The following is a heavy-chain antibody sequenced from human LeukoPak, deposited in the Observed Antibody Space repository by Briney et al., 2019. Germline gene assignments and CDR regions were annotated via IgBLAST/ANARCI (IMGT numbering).Heavy chain of an antibody. CDR3: ARHNYYDSSGFAGNWFDP. D-gene: IGHD3-22*01. V-gene: IGHV4-31*03. J-gene: IGHJ5*02. CDR2: IYYSGST. CDR1: GGSISSGGYY. Sequence: SETLSLTCTVSGGSISSGGYYWSWIRQHPGKGLEWIGYIYYSGSTYYNPSLKSRVTISVDTSKNQFSLKLSSVTAANTAVYYCARHNYYDSSGFAGNWFDPWGQGTLVTVSS.